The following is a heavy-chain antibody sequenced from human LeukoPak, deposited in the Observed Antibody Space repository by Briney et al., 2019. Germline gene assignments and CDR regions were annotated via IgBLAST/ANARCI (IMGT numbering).Heavy chain of an antibody. Sequence: GGSLRLSCAVSGLTISKSWMSWVRQAPGKGLEWVANIDADGSDIYYVDSVKGRFTVSRDNAKNSLYLQMNSLRVEDTGTYYCIRGSSSYWGQGTLVTV. V-gene: IGHV3-7*04. J-gene: IGHJ4*02. CDR3: IRGSSSY. CDR2: IDADGSDI. CDR1: GLTISKSW.